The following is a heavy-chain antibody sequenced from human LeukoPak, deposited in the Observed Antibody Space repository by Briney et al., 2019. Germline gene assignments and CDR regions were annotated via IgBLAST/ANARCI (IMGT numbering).Heavy chain of an antibody. CDR2: ISAYNGNT. V-gene: IGHV1-18*01. J-gene: IGHJ3*02. CDR3: ARSDCSSTSCSDAFDI. Sequence: ASVKVSXKASGYTFTSYGISWVRQAPGQGLEWMGWISAYNGNTNYAQKLQGRVTMTTDTSTSTAYMELRSLRSDDTAVYYCARSDCSSTSCSDAFDIWGQGTMVTVSS. D-gene: IGHD2-2*01. CDR1: GYTFTSYG.